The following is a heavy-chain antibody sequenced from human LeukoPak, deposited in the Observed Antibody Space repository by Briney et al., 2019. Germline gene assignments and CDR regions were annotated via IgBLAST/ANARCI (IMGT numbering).Heavy chain of an antibody. Sequence: GGSLRLSCAASGFTFSSYAMHWVRQAPGKGLEWVSGISGSGGSTYYGDSVKGRFAISRDNSKNTLYLQMNSLRGEDTAVYYCAKSYYYNSGSWGIFDYWGQGTLVTVSS. J-gene: IGHJ4*02. CDR1: GFTFSSYA. CDR3: AKSYYYNSGSWGIFDY. CDR2: ISGSGGST. D-gene: IGHD3-10*01. V-gene: IGHV3-23*01.